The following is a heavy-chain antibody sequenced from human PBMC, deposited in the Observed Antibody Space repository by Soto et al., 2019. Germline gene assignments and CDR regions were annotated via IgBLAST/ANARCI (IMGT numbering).Heavy chain of an antibody. CDR1: GDSISSGGYS. D-gene: IGHD3-9*01. CDR2: IYHSGST. Sequence: SETLSLTCAVSGDSISSGGYSWSWIRQPPGKGLEWIGYIYHSGSTYYNPSLKSRVTISVDRSKNQFSLKLSSVTAADTAVYYCARGGLVDILTGYTEYYFDYWGQGTLVTVSS. CDR3: ARGGLVDILTGYTEYYFDY. J-gene: IGHJ4*02. V-gene: IGHV4-30-2*01.